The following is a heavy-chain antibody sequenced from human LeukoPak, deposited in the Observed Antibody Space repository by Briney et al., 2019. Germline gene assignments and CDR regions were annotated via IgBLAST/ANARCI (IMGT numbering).Heavy chain of an antibody. D-gene: IGHD4-17*01. Sequence: GGSLRLSCAASGFTFSSYAMSWVRQAPGKGLEWVSALSGSGGSTYYADSVKGRFTISRDNSKNTLYLQMNSLRAEDTAVYYCARAHYGDYFFDYWGQGTLVTVSS. CDR3: ARAHYGDYFFDY. CDR2: LSGSGGST. CDR1: GFTFSSYA. V-gene: IGHV3-23*01. J-gene: IGHJ4*02.